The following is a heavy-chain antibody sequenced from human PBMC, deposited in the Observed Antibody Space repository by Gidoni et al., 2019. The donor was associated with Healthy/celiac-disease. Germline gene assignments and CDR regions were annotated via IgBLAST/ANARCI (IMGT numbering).Heavy chain of an antibody. J-gene: IGHJ4*02. Sequence: QVQLVESGGGVVQHGRSLRLSCAASGFTFSSYGMHWVRQAPGKGLEWVAVISYDGSNKYYADSVKGRFTISRDNSKNTLYLQMNSLRAEDTAVYYCAKGHNYDFWSGYDFDYWGQGTLVTVSS. CDR2: ISYDGSNK. CDR1: GFTFSSYG. D-gene: IGHD3-3*01. CDR3: AKGHNYDFWSGYDFDY. V-gene: IGHV3-30*18.